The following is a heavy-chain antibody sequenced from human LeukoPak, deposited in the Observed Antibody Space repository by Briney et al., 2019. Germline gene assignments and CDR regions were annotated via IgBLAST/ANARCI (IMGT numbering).Heavy chain of an antibody. CDR2: VNDNGRDT. CDR1: GFTFSNYA. D-gene: IGHD1-1*01. Sequence: GGSLRLSCAASGFTFSNYALSWVRQAPGKGLEWVSSVNDNGRDTYYADSVRGRFTISRDNSRNTLFLQMNSLKAEDTAIYFCARDPYRSWNDLIDFWGQGTLVTVSS. V-gene: IGHV3-23*01. J-gene: IGHJ4*02. CDR3: ARDPYRSWNDLIDF.